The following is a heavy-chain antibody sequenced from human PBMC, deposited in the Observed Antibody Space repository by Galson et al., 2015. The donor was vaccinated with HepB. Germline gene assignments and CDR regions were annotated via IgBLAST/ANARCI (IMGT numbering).Heavy chain of an antibody. CDR3: ARDREQQLGAGMDV. Sequence: SLRLSCAASGFTFSSYSMNWVRQAPGKGLEWVSSISSSSSYIYYADSVKGRFTISRDNAKNSLYPQMNSLRAEDTAVYYCARDREQQLGAGMDVWGQGTTVTVSS. J-gene: IGHJ6*02. CDR2: ISSSSSYI. CDR1: GFTFSSYS. V-gene: IGHV3-21*01. D-gene: IGHD6-13*01.